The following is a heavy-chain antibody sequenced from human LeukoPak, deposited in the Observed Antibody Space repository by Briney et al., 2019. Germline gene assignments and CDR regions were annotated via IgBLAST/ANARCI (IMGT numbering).Heavy chain of an antibody. D-gene: IGHD6-25*01. Sequence: GGSLRLSCAASGFTFSSYGMSWVRQAPGRGLEWVSAISGSGGSTYYADSVKGRFTISRDNSKNTLYLQMNSLRAEDTAVYYCAKVRLPGGKGAFDIWGQGTMVTVSS. J-gene: IGHJ3*02. CDR3: AKVRLPGGKGAFDI. V-gene: IGHV3-23*01. CDR2: ISGSGGST. CDR1: GFTFSSYG.